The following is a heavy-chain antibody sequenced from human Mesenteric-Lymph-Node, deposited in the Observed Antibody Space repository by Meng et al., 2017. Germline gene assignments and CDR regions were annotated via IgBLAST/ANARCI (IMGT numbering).Heavy chain of an antibody. CDR2: ISGSSSSI. CDR3: ARGERPTRAMFLPD. J-gene: IGHJ4*02. CDR1: GFTFSSHE. V-gene: IGHV3-48*03. D-gene: IGHD3-10*02. Sequence: GESLKISCAASGFTFSSHEMNWVRQAPGKGLEWISCISGSSSSICYADSVKGRFTISRDNAKNSLYLQMNSLTAEDTAVYYCARGERPTRAMFLPDWGQGALVTVSS.